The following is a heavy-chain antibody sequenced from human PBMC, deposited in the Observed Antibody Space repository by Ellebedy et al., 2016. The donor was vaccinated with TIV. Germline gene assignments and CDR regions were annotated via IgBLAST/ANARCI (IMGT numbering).Heavy chain of an antibody. CDR2: IYYYWTT. D-gene: IGHD6-19*01. CDR1: GGPINLRSYY. CDR3: ARHHDSSGWYPDYYYYGLDV. J-gene: IGHJ6*02. Sequence: MPSETLSLTCTVSGGPINLRSYYWAWIRQPPGKGLEWIVTIYYYWTTYYNPSLRSPVIISVDTSEHQFSLNLYSVTAADTAFHYCARHHDSSGWYPDYYYYGLDVWGQGTTVTVSS. V-gene: IGHV4-39*01.